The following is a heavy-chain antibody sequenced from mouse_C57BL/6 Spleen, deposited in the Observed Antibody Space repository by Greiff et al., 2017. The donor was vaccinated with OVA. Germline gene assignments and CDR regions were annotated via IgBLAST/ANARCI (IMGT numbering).Heavy chain of an antibody. J-gene: IGHJ2*01. D-gene: IGHD1-1*01. Sequence: EVQLQQSGPELVKPGASVKIPCKASGYTFTDYNMDWVKQSHGKSLEWIGDINPNNGGTIYNQKFKGKATLTVDKSSSTAYMELRSLTSEDTAVYYCARFGSHFYGTHFDYWGQGTTLTVSS. CDR3: ARFGSHFYGTHFDY. CDR2: INPNNGGT. V-gene: IGHV1-18*01. CDR1: GYTFTDYN.